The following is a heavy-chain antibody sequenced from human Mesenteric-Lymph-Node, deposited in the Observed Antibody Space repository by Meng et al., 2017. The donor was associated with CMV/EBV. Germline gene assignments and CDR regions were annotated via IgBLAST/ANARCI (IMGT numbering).Heavy chain of an antibody. CDR2: VRFDGTDE. CDR1: GFTVNHFG. V-gene: IGHV3-30*02. D-gene: IGHD2-2*02. CDR3: ARVGRGGYCSSTSCYTNYYYGMDV. J-gene: IGHJ6*02. Sequence: GGSLRLSCATSGFTVNHFGMHWVRRAPGKGLRWVPFVRFDGTDENYVDSEKGRFTHSRDNSKNTLYLQMNSLRAEDTAVYYCARVGRGGYCSSTSCYTNYYYGMDVWGQGTTVTVSS.